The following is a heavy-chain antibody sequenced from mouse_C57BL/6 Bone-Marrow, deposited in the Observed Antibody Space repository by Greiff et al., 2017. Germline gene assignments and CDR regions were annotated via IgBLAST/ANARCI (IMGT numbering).Heavy chain of an antibody. V-gene: IGHV1-59*01. CDR3: ARGAY. Sequence: QVQLQQPGAELVRPGTSVKLSCTASGYTFTSYWMHWVKQRPGQGLEWIGVIDPSDSYTTSNQKFKGKATLTVDTSSSTAYMQLSRLTAEDSAVYYWARGAYWGQGTTLTVSS. J-gene: IGHJ2*01. CDR1: GYTFTSYW. CDR2: IDPSDSYT.